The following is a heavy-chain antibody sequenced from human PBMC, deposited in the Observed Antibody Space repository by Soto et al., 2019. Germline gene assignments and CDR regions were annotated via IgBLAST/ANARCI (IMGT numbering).Heavy chain of an antibody. CDR2: IYYSGST. Sequence: SETLSLTCTVSGGSISSYYWSWIRQPPGKGLEWIGYIYYSGSTNYNPSLKSRVTISVDTSKNQFSLKLSSVTAADTAVYYCAISGYSSGWYTRYYFDYWGQGALVTVSS. V-gene: IGHV4-59*12. CDR1: GGSISSYY. D-gene: IGHD6-19*01. CDR3: AISGYSSGWYTRYYFDY. J-gene: IGHJ4*02.